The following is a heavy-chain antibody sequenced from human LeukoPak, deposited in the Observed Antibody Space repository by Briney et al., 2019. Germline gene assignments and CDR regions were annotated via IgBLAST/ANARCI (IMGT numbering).Heavy chain of an antibody. CDR1: GGSFSGYY. Sequence: SETLSLTCAVYGGSFSGYYWSWIRQPPGKGLEWIGEPNHSGSTNYSPSLKSRVTISVDTSKNQFSLKLSSVTAADTAVYYCARGYCSSTSCYAVAFDIWGQGTMVTVSS. CDR3: ARGYCSSTSCYAVAFDI. J-gene: IGHJ3*02. D-gene: IGHD2-2*01. CDR2: PNHSGST. V-gene: IGHV4-34*01.